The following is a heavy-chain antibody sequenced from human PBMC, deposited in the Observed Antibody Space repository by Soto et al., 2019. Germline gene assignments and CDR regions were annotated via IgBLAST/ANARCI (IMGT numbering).Heavy chain of an antibody. J-gene: IGHJ6*02. CDR2: IDWDNDK. CDR1: GFSLTTSGMC. CDR3: ARAQGSCSGGSCYVFEDFYYYYGMDV. Sequence: SGPTLVNPTQALTLTCTFSGFSLTTSGMCVSWIRQPPGEALEWLALIDWDNDKYYSTSLKTRLTISKDTSTNQVVLTMTNVDPVDTTTYSCARAQGSCSGGSCYVFEDFYYYYGMDVWGQGTTVTVSS. V-gene: IGHV2-70*01. D-gene: IGHD2-15*01.